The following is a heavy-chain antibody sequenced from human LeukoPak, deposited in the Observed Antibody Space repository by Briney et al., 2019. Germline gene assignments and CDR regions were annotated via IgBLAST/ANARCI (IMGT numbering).Heavy chain of an antibody. Sequence: GGSLRLSCTASGFTFSSYEMNWVRQAPGKGLEWVSYISSTGNTIYYADSVKGRFTISRDNAKNSLYLQMNSLRAEDTAVYYCARETGYPYYFDYWGQGTLVTVSS. CDR1: GFTFSSYE. J-gene: IGHJ4*02. V-gene: IGHV3-48*03. CDR3: ARETGYPYYFDY. D-gene: IGHD3-16*02. CDR2: ISSTGNTI.